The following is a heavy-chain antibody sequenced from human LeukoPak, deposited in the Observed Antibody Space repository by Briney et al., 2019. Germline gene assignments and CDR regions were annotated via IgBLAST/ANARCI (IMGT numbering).Heavy chain of an antibody. J-gene: IGHJ4*02. V-gene: IGHV3-7*01. CDR3: ARHSGTYFDY. CDR2: IKQDGSEK. D-gene: IGHD1-26*01. Sequence: WGSLRLSCAASGFTFSSYWMSWVRQAPGKGLEWVANIKQDGSEKYYVDSVKGRFTISRDNAKNSLYLQLNGLRAEDTAVYYCARHSGTYFDYWGQGTLVTVSS. CDR1: GFTFSSYW.